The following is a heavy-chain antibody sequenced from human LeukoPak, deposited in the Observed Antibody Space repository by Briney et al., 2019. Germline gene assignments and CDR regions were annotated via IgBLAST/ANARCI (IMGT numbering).Heavy chain of an antibody. D-gene: IGHD3-10*01. CDR2: IYHSGST. CDR3: ASAVDYYGSRKYYYYYMDV. Sequence: PSETLSLTCAVSGGSISSSNWWSWVRQTPGKGLEWIGEIYHSGSTNYNPSLKSRVTILVDKSKNQFSLKLSSVTAADTAVYYCASAVDYYGSRKYYYYYMDVWGEGTTVTISS. CDR1: GGSISSSNW. J-gene: IGHJ6*03. V-gene: IGHV4-4*02.